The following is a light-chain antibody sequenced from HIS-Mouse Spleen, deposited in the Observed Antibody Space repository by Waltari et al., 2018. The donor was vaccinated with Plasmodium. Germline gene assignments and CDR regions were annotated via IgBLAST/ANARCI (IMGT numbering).Light chain of an antibody. CDR2: LGS. Sequence: DIVMTKSPLSLPVTPGEPASISCRSSQSLLHSNGYNSLDWYLQKPGQSPQLLIYLGSNRASGVPDRFSGSGSGTDFTLKISRVEAEDVGVYYCMQALQTPRYTFGQGTKLEIK. CDR3: MQALQTPRYT. V-gene: IGKV2-28*01. CDR1: QSLLHSNGYNS. J-gene: IGKJ2*01.